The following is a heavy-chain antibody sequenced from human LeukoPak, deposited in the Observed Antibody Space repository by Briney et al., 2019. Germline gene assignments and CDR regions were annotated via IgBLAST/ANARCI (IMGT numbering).Heavy chain of an antibody. CDR2: IKPDGTEQ. D-gene: IGHD1-26*01. J-gene: IGHJ4*02. CDR1: GFTFSGYW. V-gene: IGHV3-7*01. CDR3: ARDHRYSGSYLRYFEY. Sequence: PGGSLRLSCAASGFTFSGYWMTWVRQAPGKGLEWVANIKPDGTEQYYVDSLKGRFTISRDNAKNSLYLQMNSLRAEDTAVYYCARDHRYSGSYLRYFEYWGQGTLVTVSS.